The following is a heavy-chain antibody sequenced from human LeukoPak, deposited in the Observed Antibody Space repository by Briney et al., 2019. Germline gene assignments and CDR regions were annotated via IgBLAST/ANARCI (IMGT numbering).Heavy chain of an antibody. CDR1: GFTFSSYW. CDR2: IKQDGSEK. Sequence: GGSLRLSCAASGFTFSSYWMSWVRQAPGKGLEWVDSIKQDGSEKYYVDSVKGRFTISRDNAKNSLYLQMNSLRAEDTAVYYCVRGGRKLQLAQDRNDYWGQGTLVTVSS. D-gene: IGHD6-13*01. CDR3: VRGGRKLQLAQDRNDY. J-gene: IGHJ4*02. V-gene: IGHV3-7*01.